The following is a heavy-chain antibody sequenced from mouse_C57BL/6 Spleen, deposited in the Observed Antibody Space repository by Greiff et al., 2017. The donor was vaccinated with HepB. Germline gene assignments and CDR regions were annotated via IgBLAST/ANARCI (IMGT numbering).Heavy chain of an antibody. CDR2: IYPRSGNT. J-gene: IGHJ1*03. CDR1: GYTFTSYG. Sequence: QVQLQQSGAELARPGASVKLSCKASGYTFTSYGISWVKQRTGQGLEWIGEIYPRSGNTYYNEKFKGKATLTADKSSSTAYMELRSLTSEDSAVYFCARSRKIDYDWYFDVWGTGTTVTVSS. D-gene: IGHD2-4*01. V-gene: IGHV1-81*01. CDR3: ARSRKIDYDWYFDV.